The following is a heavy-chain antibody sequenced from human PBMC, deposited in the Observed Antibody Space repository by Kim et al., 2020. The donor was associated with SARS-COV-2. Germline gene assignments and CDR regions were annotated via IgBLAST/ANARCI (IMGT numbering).Heavy chain of an antibody. CDR3: ARDSGAARWNY. D-gene: IGHD6-6*01. Sequence: SETLSLTCTVSGGSISSYYWSWIRQPPGKGLEWIGYIYYSGSTNYNPSLKSRVTISVDTSKNQFSLKLSSVTAADTAVYYCARDSGAARWNYSGQGTLVTVSS. J-gene: IGHJ4*02. V-gene: IGHV4-59*01. CDR1: GGSISSYY. CDR2: IYYSGST.